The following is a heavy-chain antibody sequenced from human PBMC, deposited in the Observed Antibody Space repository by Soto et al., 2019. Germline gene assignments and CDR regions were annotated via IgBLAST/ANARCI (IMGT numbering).Heavy chain of an antibody. J-gene: IGHJ6*01. CDR1: GFSFSDYT. V-gene: IGHV3-30-3*01. D-gene: IGHD6-13*01. CDR3: ARDGYSSSKVDYFYGMDV. Sequence: QVQLVESGGGVVQPGRSLRLSCAASGFSFSDYTMHWVRQVPGKGLEWVAVISFGGYSNYYADSVKGRFIISRDNSDNTLYLQMNNLREDDTALYYCARDGYSSSKVDYFYGMDVWGQGTTVSVSS. CDR2: ISFGGYSN.